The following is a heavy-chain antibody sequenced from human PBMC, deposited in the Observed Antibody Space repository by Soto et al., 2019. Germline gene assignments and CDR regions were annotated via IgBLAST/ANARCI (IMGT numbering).Heavy chain of an antibody. Sequence: PSETLSLTCAVYGGSLSGYYWSWIRQXPGKGLXXXGEINHSGSTNYNPSLKSRVTISVDTSKNQFSLKLSSVTAADTAVYYCARGRGDYGSGSYYNLGYYYYMDVWGKGTTVTVSS. CDR1: GGSLSGYY. CDR3: ARGRGDYGSGSYYNLGYYYYMDV. J-gene: IGHJ6*03. D-gene: IGHD3-10*01. CDR2: INHSGST. V-gene: IGHV4-34*01.